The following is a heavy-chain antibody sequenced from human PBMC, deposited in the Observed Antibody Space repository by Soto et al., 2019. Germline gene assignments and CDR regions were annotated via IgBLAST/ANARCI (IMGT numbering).Heavy chain of an antibody. CDR3: ARSCYNSHVFGY. J-gene: IGHJ4*02. D-gene: IGHD5-12*01. CDR2: IPYSGST. V-gene: IGHV4-31*03. CDR1: GGSIRSGGYY. Sequence: SETLSLTCTVSGGSIRSGGYYWSWIRQHPGTGPEWIGNIPYSGSTYYNPSLKSRVTISVDTSKNQFSLNLSSVTAADTAVYFCARSCYNSHVFGYWGQGTLVTVSS.